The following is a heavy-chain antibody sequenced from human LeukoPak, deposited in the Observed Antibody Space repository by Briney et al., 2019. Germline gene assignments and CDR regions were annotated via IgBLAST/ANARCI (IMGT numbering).Heavy chain of an antibody. Sequence: SVTVSCKASGGTFSIYAISWVRQAPGQGLEWMGGIIPIFGTANYAQKFQGRVTITADESTSTAYMELSSLRSEDTAVYYCARLYSGYDSNWFDPWGQGTLVTVSS. J-gene: IGHJ5*02. D-gene: IGHD5-12*01. V-gene: IGHV1-69*13. CDR3: ARLYSGYDSNWFDP. CDR1: GGTFSIYA. CDR2: IIPIFGTA.